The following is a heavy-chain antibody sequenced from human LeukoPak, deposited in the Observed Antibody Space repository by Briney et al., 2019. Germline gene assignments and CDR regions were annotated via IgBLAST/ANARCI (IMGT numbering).Heavy chain of an antibody. CDR2: INPNSGGT. V-gene: IGHV1-2*02. CDR3: ARDAHNGYEFHDWFDP. Sequence: GASVKVSCKASGYTFTDYYIHWVRQAPGQGREWMGWINPNSGGTKYAQKFQGRVTMTTDTSISTAYMEMSRLTSDDTAVYYCARDAHNGYEFHDWFDPWGQGALVTVSS. J-gene: IGHJ5*02. D-gene: IGHD5-12*01. CDR1: GYTFTDYY.